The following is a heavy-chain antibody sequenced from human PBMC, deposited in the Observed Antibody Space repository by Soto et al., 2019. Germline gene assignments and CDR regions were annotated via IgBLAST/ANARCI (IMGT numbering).Heavy chain of an antibody. J-gene: IGHJ5*02. Sequence: EVQLMESGGGLVQPGGSLRLSCAASGFTFTSYWMHWVRQAPGKGLVWVSRINSDGSSTVYVDSVKGRFTISRDNAKNTLYLQVNSLRAEATAVYYCTRSITGYSYADTWGQGTLVTVSS. CDR3: TRSITGYSYADT. CDR2: INSDGSST. CDR1: GFTFTSYW. V-gene: IGHV3-74*01. D-gene: IGHD5-18*01.